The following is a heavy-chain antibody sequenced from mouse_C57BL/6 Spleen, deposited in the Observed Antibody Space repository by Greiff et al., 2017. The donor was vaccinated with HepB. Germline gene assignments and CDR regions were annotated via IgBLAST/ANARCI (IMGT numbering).Heavy chain of an antibody. J-gene: IGHJ3*01. CDR1: GYTFTSYW. Sequence: VQLQQPGAELVKPGASVKLSCKASGYTFTSYWMHWVKQRPGQGLEWIGMIHPNSGSTNYNEKFKSKATLTVDKSSSTAYMQLSSLTSEDSEVYYCSSDGYYDSSYGWFAYWGQGTLVTVSA. V-gene: IGHV1-64*01. CDR2: IHPNSGST. D-gene: IGHD1-1*01. CDR3: SSDGYYDSSYGWFAY.